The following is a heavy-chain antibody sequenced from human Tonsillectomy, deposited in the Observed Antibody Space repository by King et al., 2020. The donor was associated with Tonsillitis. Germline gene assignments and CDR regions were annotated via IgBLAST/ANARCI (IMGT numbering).Heavy chain of an antibody. Sequence: VQLVESGGGVVQPGRSLRLSCAASGFTFSSYGMHWVRQAPGKGLEWVAVISDEGNNDYYADSVKGRFTISRDNSKNTLYLQMNSLRAEDTAVYYCAKYRDSGDYDYFPTDYWGQGTLVTVSS. J-gene: IGHJ4*02. CDR3: AKYRDSGDYDYFPTDY. D-gene: IGHD4-17*01. CDR2: ISDEGNND. CDR1: GFTFSSYG. V-gene: IGHV3-30*18.